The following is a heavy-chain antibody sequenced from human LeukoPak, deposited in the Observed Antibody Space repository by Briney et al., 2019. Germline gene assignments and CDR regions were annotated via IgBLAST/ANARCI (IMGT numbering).Heavy chain of an antibody. CDR2: INPNSGGT. V-gene: IGHV1-2*02. J-gene: IGHJ4*02. Sequence: ASVKVSCKASGYTFTGYYMHWVRQAPGQGLEWMGWINPNSGGTNYAQKFQGRVTMTRDTSISTAYMELSRLRSDDTAVYYCARDGGLGGHCRGGSCYDYWAQGPLFTVSS. CDR1: GYTFTGYY. CDR3: ARDGGLGGHCRGGSCYDY. D-gene: IGHD2-15*01.